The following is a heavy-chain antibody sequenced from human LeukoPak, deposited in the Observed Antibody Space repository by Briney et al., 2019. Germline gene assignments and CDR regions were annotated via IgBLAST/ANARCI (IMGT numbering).Heavy chain of an antibody. J-gene: IGHJ4*02. Sequence: GRSLRLSCAASGFTVSSNYMSWVRQAPGKGLVWVSVIYSGGSTYYADSVKGRFTISRGNSKNTLYLQMNSLRAEDTAVYYCARFHYGFPFDYWGQGTLVTVSS. V-gene: IGHV3-66*01. CDR3: ARFHYGFPFDY. CDR1: GFTVSSNY. CDR2: IYSGGST. D-gene: IGHD3-10*01.